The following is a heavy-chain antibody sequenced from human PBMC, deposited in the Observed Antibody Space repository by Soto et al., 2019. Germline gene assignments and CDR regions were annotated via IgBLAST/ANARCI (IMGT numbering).Heavy chain of an antibody. V-gene: IGHV4-31*03. J-gene: IGHJ4*02. CDR1: GVSVSSGGYY. D-gene: IGHD2-15*01. CDR3: AREVMVPRHFDY. Sequence: QVQLQESGPGLVKPSQTLSLTCTVSGVSVSSGGYYWTWIRQHPGKGLEWIGYIYSSGNTYYNPSLKSRVTISVGTSKSQFSLKLSSVAAGDTAVYYCAREVMVPRHFDYWGQGTLVTVSS. CDR2: IYSSGNT.